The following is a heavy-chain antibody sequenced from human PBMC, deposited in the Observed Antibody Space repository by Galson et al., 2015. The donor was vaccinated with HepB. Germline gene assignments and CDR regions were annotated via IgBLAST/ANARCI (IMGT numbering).Heavy chain of an antibody. CDR1: GFTVSSNY. V-gene: IGHV3-66*01. Sequence: SLRLSCAASGFTVSSNYMSWVRQAPGKGLEWVSAIYSGGSTYYADPVKGRFTISRDNSQNTLYLQMNSLRAEDTAVYYCAREVMVRGVISGWLDPWGQGTLVTVSS. D-gene: IGHD3-10*01. J-gene: IGHJ5*02. CDR3: AREVMVRGVISGWLDP. CDR2: IYSGGST.